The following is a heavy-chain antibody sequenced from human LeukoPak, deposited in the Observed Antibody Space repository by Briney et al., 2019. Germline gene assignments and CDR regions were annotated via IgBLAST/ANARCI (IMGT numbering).Heavy chain of an antibody. V-gene: IGHV4-59*08. Sequence: SETLSLTCSVSGGSISSYYWNWIRQTPGKGLEWIGYIYYSGRTNYNPSLKSRVTISVDTSKNQFSLKLSSVTAADTAVYYCARHVRVVGATTEGIDYWGQGTLVTVSS. J-gene: IGHJ4*02. CDR1: GGSISSYY. D-gene: IGHD1-26*01. CDR2: IYYSGRT. CDR3: ARHVRVVGATTEGIDY.